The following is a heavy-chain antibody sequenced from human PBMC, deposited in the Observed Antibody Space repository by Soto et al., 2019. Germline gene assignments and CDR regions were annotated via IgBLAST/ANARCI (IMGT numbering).Heavy chain of an antibody. V-gene: IGHV4-59*01. Sequence: SETLSLPGTVSGGPISSYYWTWFRQPPGKGLEWIGYIYYSGSTNYNPSLKSRVTISVDTSKNQFSLKLSSVTAADTAVYYCASFYYGDAFDIWGQGTMVTVSS. CDR2: IYYSGST. J-gene: IGHJ3*02. CDR3: ASFYYGDAFDI. CDR1: GGPISSYY. D-gene: IGHD1-26*01.